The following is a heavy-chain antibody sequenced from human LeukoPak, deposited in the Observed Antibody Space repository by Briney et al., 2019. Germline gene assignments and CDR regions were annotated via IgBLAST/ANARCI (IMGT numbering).Heavy chain of an antibody. D-gene: IGHD2-15*01. V-gene: IGHV3-9*03. CDR2: ISWNSGSI. Sequence: GRSLRLSCAASGFTFDDYAMHWVRQAPGKGLEWVSGISWNSGSIAYADSVKGRFTISRDNAKNSLYLQMNSLRAEDMALYYCAKDVSLGYCSGGSCSAHFDYWGQGTLVTVSS. CDR1: GFTFDDYA. J-gene: IGHJ4*02. CDR3: AKDVSLGYCSGGSCSAHFDY.